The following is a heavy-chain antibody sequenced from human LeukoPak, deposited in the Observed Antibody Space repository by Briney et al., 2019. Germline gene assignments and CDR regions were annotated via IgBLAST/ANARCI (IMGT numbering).Heavy chain of an antibody. D-gene: IGHD6-19*01. Sequence: GGSMRLSCAASGFTLSSYSMNWVGQAPGKGLQWVSSISSSSSYIFYADSVKGRFTISRDNAKNSLYLQMNSLRTEDTAVYYCARGEYNSGWLGSYWGQEPLVTVSS. V-gene: IGHV3-21*01. CDR3: ARGEYNSGWLGSY. CDR1: GFTLSSYS. CDR2: ISSSSSYI. J-gene: IGHJ4*02.